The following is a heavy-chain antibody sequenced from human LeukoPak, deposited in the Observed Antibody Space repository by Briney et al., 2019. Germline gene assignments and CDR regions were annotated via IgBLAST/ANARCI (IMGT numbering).Heavy chain of an antibody. Sequence: GGSLRLSCAASGFTFSDYWMFWARQAPGKGPEWVANIKHDGSEKYYVDSVKGRFTISRDNAKNSLYLQMNSLRAEDTAVYYCASLPDAFDIWGQGTMVTVSS. CDR2: IKHDGSEK. J-gene: IGHJ3*02. CDR1: GFTFSDYW. V-gene: IGHV3-7*01. CDR3: ASLPDAFDI.